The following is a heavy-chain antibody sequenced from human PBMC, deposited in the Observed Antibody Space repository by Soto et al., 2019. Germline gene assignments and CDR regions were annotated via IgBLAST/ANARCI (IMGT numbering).Heavy chain of an antibody. CDR3: ARDSYYYDSSGYRHPYY. CDR1: GFTFSSYS. CDR2: ISSSSSYI. Sequence: PGGSLRLSCAASGFTFSSYSMNWVRQAPGKGLEWVSSISSSSSYIYYADSVKGRFTISRDNAKNSLYLQMNSLRAEDTAVYYCARDSYYYDSSGYRHPYYWGQATLVTVSS. D-gene: IGHD3-22*01. V-gene: IGHV3-21*01. J-gene: IGHJ4*02.